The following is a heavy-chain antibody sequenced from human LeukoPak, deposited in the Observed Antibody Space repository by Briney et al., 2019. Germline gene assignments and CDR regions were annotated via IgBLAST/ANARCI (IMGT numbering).Heavy chain of an antibody. CDR1: GGSISSYY. Sequence: LETLSLTCTVSGGSISSYYWSWIRQPAGKGLEWIGRIDTRGSTNYNPSLKSRVTMSVDTSKKQFSLKLSSVTAADTAVYYCARDQEIGGWFDPWGQGTLVTVSS. CDR3: ARDQEIGGWFDP. D-gene: IGHD5-24*01. V-gene: IGHV4-4*07. J-gene: IGHJ5*02. CDR2: IDTRGST.